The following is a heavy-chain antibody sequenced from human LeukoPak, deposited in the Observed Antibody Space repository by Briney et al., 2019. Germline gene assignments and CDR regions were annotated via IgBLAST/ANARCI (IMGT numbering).Heavy chain of an antibody. CDR2: INEDGSEK. V-gene: IGHV3-7*01. CDR1: GFTFNNYL. Sequence: GGSLRLSCTASGFTFNNYLMSWVRQAPGKGLEWVANINEDGSEKYYVDSVKGRFTISRDNAKNSLYLQINSLGSEDTAVYYCARDYPPGDYWGQGTLVTVSS. J-gene: IGHJ4*02. CDR3: ARDYPPGDY. D-gene: IGHD3-16*02.